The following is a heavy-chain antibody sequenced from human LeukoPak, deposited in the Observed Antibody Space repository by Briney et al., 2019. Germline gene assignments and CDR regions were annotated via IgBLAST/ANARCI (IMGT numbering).Heavy chain of an antibody. CDR1: GGSISSGGYY. D-gene: IGHD2-2*01. CDR3: ARAVGYCSSTSCYHGRFFDP. J-gene: IGHJ5*02. V-gene: IGHV4-34*01. CDR2: INHSGST. Sequence: SETLSLTCTVSGGSISSGGYYWSWIRQPPGKGLEWIGEINHSGSTNYNPSLKSRVTISVDTSKNQFSLKLSSVTAADTAVYYCARAVGYCSSTSCYHGRFFDPWGQGTLVTVSS.